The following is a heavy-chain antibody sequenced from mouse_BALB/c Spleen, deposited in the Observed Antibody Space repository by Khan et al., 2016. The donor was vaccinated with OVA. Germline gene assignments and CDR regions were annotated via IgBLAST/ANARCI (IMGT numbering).Heavy chain of an antibody. Sequence: EVQLQESGPGLVKPSQSLSLTCTVTGYSITSGYGWNWIRQFPGNKLEWMGYISYRGSTNYNPSLKSRISSTRDTSKNQFFLQLNSVTTEDTATYYCARTARIKYWGQGTTLTVSS. V-gene: IGHV3-2*02. CDR1: GYSITSGYG. CDR2: ISYRGST. CDR3: ARTARIKY. J-gene: IGHJ2*01. D-gene: IGHD1-2*01.